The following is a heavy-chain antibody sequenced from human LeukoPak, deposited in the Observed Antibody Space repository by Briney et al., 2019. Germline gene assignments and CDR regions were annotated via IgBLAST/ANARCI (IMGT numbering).Heavy chain of an antibody. CDR2: INSDGSST. J-gene: IGHJ3*02. CDR1: GFTFSSYW. CDR3: ARKCTERITPRCHDAFDI. V-gene: IGHV3-74*01. D-gene: IGHD3-10*01. Sequence: GGSLRLSCAASGFTFSSYWMHWVRQAPGKGLVWVSRINSDGSSTSYADSVKGRFTISRDNAKNTLYLQMNSLRAEDTAVYYCARKCTERITPRCHDAFDIWGQGTMVTVSS.